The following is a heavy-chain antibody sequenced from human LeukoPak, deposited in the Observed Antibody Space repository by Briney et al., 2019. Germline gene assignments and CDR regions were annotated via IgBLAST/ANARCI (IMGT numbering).Heavy chain of an antibody. CDR3: AKVFRRDGDFHLFDY. CDR1: GFTFSSYA. J-gene: IGHJ4*02. D-gene: IGHD4-17*01. Sequence: GGSLRLSCAASGFTFSSYAMSWVRQAPGKGLEWVSAISGSGGRTYYTDSVKGRFTISRDNSKNTLYLQMNSLRAEDTAVYYCAKVFRRDGDFHLFDYWGQGTLVTVSS. CDR2: ISGSGGRT. V-gene: IGHV3-23*01.